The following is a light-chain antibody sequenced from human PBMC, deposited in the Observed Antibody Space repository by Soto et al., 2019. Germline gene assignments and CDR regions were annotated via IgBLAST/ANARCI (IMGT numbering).Light chain of an antibody. V-gene: IGKV3-15*01. Sequence: EIVMTQPPATLSVSPGERATVSCRASQSVSSDLAWYHQKPGQAPRLLIYGASTRATGIPARFSGSGSGTEFTLTINSLQPDDFATYYCQQYDTYWTFGQGTKVDI. CDR2: GAS. J-gene: IGKJ1*01. CDR1: QSVSSD. CDR3: QQYDTYWT.